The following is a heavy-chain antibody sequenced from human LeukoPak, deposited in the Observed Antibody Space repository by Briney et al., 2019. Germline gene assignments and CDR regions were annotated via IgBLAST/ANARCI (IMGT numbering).Heavy chain of an antibody. CDR2: INHSGST. V-gene: IGHV4-34*01. J-gene: IGHJ4*02. D-gene: IGHD2-15*01. CDR1: GGSFSGYY. Sequence: KPSETLSLTXAVYGGSFSGYYWSWIGQPPGKGLEWIGEINHSGSTNYDPSLKSRVTISVDTSKNQFSLKLSSVTAADTAVYYCASDLYTVVEYWGQGTLVTVSS. CDR3: ASDLYTVVEY.